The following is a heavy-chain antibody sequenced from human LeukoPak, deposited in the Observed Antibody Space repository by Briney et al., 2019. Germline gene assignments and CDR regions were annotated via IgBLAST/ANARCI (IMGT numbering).Heavy chain of an antibody. CDR2: ISGSGGST. D-gene: IGHD3-3*01. CDR3: AKGNYDFWSENWFDP. CDR1: GFTFSSYA. V-gene: IGHV3-23*01. Sequence: GRSLRLSCAASGFTFSSYAMSWVRQAPGKGLEWVSAISGSGGSTYYADSVKGRFTISRDNSKNTLYLQMNSLRAEDTAVYYCAKGNYDFWSENWFDPWGQGTLVTVSS. J-gene: IGHJ5*02.